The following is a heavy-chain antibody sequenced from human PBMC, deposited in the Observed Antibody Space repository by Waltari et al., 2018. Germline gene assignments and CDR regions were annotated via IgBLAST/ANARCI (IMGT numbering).Heavy chain of an antibody. CDR2: IYHSGGT. D-gene: IGHD1-26*01. Sequence: QVQLQESGPGLVKPSETLSLTCAVSGYSISSGYYWGWIRQPPGKGLEWIGSIYHSGGTYYNPSLKSRVTISVDTSKNQFSLKLSSVTAADTAVYYCARGELLFDYWGQGTLVTVSS. CDR3: ARGELLFDY. CDR1: GYSISSGYY. J-gene: IGHJ4*02. V-gene: IGHV4-38-2*01.